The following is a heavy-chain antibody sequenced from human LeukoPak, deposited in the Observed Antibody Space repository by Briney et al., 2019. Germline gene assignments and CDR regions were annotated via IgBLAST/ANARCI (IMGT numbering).Heavy chain of an antibody. CDR1: GGSISSGGYY. V-gene: IGHV4-31*03. Sequence: SETLSLTCTVSGGSISSGGYYWSWTRQHPGKAVEWMGYIYYIWRTYYNTSLESRVIISLDTSKNQFSLKLSSVTAADTAVYYCASRSSSSGYFDYWSQGTLVTVSS. J-gene: IGHJ4*02. CDR2: IYYIWRT. CDR3: ASRSSSSGYFDY. D-gene: IGHD6-6*01.